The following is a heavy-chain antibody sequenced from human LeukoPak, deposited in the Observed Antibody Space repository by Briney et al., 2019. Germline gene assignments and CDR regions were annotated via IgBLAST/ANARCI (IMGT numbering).Heavy chain of an antibody. CDR1: GYSFTSYW. CDR2: IYPGDSDT. D-gene: IGHD2-15*01. Sequence: GESLKISCKGSGYSFTSYWIGWVRQMPGKGLEWMGIIYPGDSDTRYSPSFQGQVTISADKSISTAYLQWSSLKASDTAMYYCARLAGDIVVVVAPAYYWGRGTLVSVS. J-gene: IGHJ4*02. CDR3: ARLAGDIVVVVAPAYY. V-gene: IGHV5-51*01.